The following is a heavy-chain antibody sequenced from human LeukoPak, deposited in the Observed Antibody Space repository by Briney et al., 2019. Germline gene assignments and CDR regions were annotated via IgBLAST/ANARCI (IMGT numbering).Heavy chain of an antibody. V-gene: IGHV3-7*03. D-gene: IGHD3-3*01. Sequence: GGSLRLSCATSGFTFSSNWMSWVRHVPGRGLDWVANIKPDGSAQYYAASVKGRFTVSRDNAKNSVYLQMNSLRAEDTAPYYCAKSVAIYFYYGLDVWGQGTTVTVSS. CDR1: GFTFSSNW. CDR3: AKSVAIYFYYGLDV. J-gene: IGHJ6*02. CDR2: IKPDGSAQ.